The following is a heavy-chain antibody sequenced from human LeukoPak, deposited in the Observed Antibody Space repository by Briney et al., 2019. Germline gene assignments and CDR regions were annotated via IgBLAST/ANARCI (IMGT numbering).Heavy chain of an antibody. CDR1: GGTFSSYA. CDR2: IIPIFGTA. CDR3: ARKLYYYDSSGFSRTGWFDP. J-gene: IGHJ5*02. D-gene: IGHD3-22*01. V-gene: IGHV1-69*13. Sequence: SVKVSCTASGGTFSSYAISWVRQAPGQGLEWMGGIIPIFGTANYAQKFQGRVTITADESTSTAYMELSSLRSEDTAVYYCARKLYYYDSSGFSRTGWFDPWGQGTLVTVSS.